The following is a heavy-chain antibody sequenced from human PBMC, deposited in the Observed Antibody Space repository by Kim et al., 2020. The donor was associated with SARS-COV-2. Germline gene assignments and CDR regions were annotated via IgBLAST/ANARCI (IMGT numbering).Heavy chain of an antibody. V-gene: IGHV4-34*01. CDR3: ARGAVRGVPLGY. Sequence: NYNPSLKRRVTISVDTSKNRFSLKLSSVTAADTAVYYCARGAVRGVPLGYWGQGTLVTVSS. J-gene: IGHJ4*02. D-gene: IGHD3-10*01.